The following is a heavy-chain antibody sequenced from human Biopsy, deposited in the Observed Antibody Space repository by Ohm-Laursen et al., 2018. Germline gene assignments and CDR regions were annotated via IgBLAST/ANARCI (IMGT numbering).Heavy chain of an antibody. Sequence: LSLTRAASGFSFTGFSTDWVRQDPGKGLGWVASITSGSSYISYADSVKGRFTLSRANPKNSLYLQMTSLRADDSVVYFFASEQPALSGGGSWFDSWGQGTLVIVSS. D-gene: IGHD2-8*02. CDR2: ITSGSSYI. CDR1: GFSFTGFS. J-gene: IGHJ5*01. V-gene: IGHV3-21*01. CDR3: ASEQPALSGGGSWFDS.